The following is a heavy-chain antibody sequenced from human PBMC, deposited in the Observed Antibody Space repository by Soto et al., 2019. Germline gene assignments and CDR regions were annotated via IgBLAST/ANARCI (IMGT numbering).Heavy chain of an antibody. D-gene: IGHD6-13*01. V-gene: IGHV1-69*01. CDR2: IIPIFGTA. CDR1: VGTFSSYA. CDR3: SRGGQVVQVYAFDI. J-gene: IGHJ3*02. Sequence: QVQLVHSGAEVKKPGSSVKVSCKASVGTFSSYAISWVRQAPGQGLEWMGGIIPIFGTANYAQKFQGSGTITADESTSTAYMELSSLRSADTAVYYCSRGGQVVQVYAFDIWGQGTMVTVSS.